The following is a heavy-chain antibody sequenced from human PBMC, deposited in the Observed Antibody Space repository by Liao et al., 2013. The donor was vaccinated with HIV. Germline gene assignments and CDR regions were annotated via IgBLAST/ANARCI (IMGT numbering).Heavy chain of an antibody. CDR1: GGSISSGSYY. CDR2: IYTSGST. CDR3: ARDTAVVVLDY. J-gene: IGHJ4*02. Sequence: QVQLQESGPGLVKPSQTLSLTCTVSGGSISSGSYYWSWIRQPAGKGLEWIGRIYTSGSTNYNPSLKSRVTISVDTSKNQFSLKLSSVTAADTAVYYCARDTAVVVLDYWGQGTLVTVSS. V-gene: IGHV4-61*02. D-gene: IGHD3-22*01.